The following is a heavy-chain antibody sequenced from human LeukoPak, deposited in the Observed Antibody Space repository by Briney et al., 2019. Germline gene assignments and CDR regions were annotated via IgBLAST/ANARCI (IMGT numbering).Heavy chain of an antibody. CDR3: ARDEAYCGGDCLRWYFDL. Sequence: ASVKVSCKASAYTFTGYYLHWVRQAPGQGLEWMGWINPNSGGTNYAQKFQGRVTMTRDTSISTAYMELSRLRSDDTAVYYCARDEAYCGGDCLRWYFDLCGRGTLVTVSS. V-gene: IGHV1-2*02. CDR1: AYTFTGYY. CDR2: INPNSGGT. J-gene: IGHJ2*01. D-gene: IGHD2-21*02.